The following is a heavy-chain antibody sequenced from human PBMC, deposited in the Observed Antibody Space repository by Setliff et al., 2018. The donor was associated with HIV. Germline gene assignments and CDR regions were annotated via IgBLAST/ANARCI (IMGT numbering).Heavy chain of an antibody. D-gene: IGHD3-10*01. V-gene: IGHV2-5*02. CDR3: ATAGRGFGEWPLSDH. J-gene: IGHJ4*02. CDR2: IYWDDHK. CDR1: GFSLSTTGVA. Sequence: SGPTLVNPTQPLTLTCTFSGFSLSTTGVAVGWIRQPPGKALEWLALIYWDDHKQYSPSLKNRLTISRDNTKNSVYLQLDSLRVEDTAVCYCATAGRGFGEWPLSDHWGQGTLVTVSS.